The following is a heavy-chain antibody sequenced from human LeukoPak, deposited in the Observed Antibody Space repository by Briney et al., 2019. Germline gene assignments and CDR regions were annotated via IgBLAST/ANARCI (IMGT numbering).Heavy chain of an antibody. CDR3: ATADGADIDAAVPFDY. D-gene: IGHD6-13*01. CDR2: ISYDGSNK. V-gene: IGHV3-30*04. CDR1: GFTFSSYA. Sequence: GGSLRLSCAASGFTFSSYAMHWVRQAPGKGLEWVAVISYDGSNKYYADSVKGRFTISRDNSKNTLYLQMNSLRAEDTAVYYCATADGADIDAAVPFDYWGQGTLVTVSS. J-gene: IGHJ4*02.